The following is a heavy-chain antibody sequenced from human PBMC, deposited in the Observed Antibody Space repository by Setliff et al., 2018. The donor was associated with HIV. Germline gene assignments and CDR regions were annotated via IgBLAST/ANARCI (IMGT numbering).Heavy chain of an antibody. Sequence: ASVKVSCKASGYTFTNNVIHWVRQAPGQRLEWMGWIHAGSGDTQYAQRFQGRVTITADESTSTAYMELSSLRSEDTAFYYCAGLYGDKGGGYWGQGTLVTVSS. J-gene: IGHJ4*02. D-gene: IGHD4-17*01. CDR3: AGLYGDKGGGY. CDR1: GYTFTNNV. V-gene: IGHV1-3*01. CDR2: IHAGSGDT.